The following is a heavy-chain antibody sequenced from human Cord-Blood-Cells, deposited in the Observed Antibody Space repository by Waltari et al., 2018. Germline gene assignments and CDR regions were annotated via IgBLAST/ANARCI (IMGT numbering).Heavy chain of an antibody. V-gene: IGHV4-39*01. Sequence: QLQLQESGPGLVKPSETLSLTCPVSGGSISSSSYYWGWIRQPPGKGLEWIGRIYYSGSTYYNPSLKSRVTISVDTSKNQFSLKLSSVTAADTAVYYCARVGGSGSYYNWFDPWGQGTLVTVSS. J-gene: IGHJ5*02. CDR3: ARVGGSGSYYNWFDP. CDR1: GGSISSSSYY. D-gene: IGHD3-10*01. CDR2: IYYSGST.